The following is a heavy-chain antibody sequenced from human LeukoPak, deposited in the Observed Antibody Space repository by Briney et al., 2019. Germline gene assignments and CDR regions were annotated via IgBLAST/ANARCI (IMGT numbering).Heavy chain of an antibody. CDR2: IYYSGST. V-gene: IGHV4-61*01. J-gene: IGHJ4*02. Sequence: KPSETLSLTCTVSGGSISSGSYYWSWIRQPPGKGLEWIGYIYYSGSTNYNPSLKSRVTISVDTSKNQFSLKLSSVTAADTAVYYCAHHYDFWSGYIDYWGQGTLVTVSS. CDR1: GGSISSGSYY. D-gene: IGHD3-3*01. CDR3: AHHYDFWSGYIDY.